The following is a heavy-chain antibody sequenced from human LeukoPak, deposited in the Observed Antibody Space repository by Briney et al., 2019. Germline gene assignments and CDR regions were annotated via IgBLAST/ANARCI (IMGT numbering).Heavy chain of an antibody. D-gene: IGHD3-10*01. J-gene: IGHJ4*02. Sequence: GGSLRLSCVVSGLSFSDSYMTWIRQTPGMGLESLAYISGMGHDIYYADSVKGRFTISRDNAKNSLYLQMNSLRAEDTAVYYCAKVPYGSGTRGGFDYWGQGTLVTVSS. CDR3: AKVPYGSGTRGGFDY. V-gene: IGHV3-11*01. CDR1: GLSFSDSY. CDR2: ISGMGHDI.